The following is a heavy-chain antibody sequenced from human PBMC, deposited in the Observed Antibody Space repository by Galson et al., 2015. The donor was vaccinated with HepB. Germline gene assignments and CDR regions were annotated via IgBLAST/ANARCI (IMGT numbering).Heavy chain of an antibody. V-gene: IGHV3-9*01. Sequence: SLRLSCAASGFSFGDTAMHWVRQAPGKGLEWVSGITWNSGSVAYVDSVRGRFTISRDNVKSSLYLQMNSLRAADTALYYCTKAPPNVDSAMVGHFDYWGQGTLVIVSS. CDR3: TKAPPNVDSAMVGHFDY. CDR1: GFSFGDTA. J-gene: IGHJ4*02. D-gene: IGHD5-18*01. CDR2: ITWNSGSV.